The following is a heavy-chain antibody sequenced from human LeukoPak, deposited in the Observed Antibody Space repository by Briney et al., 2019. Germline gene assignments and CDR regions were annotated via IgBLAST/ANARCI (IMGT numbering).Heavy chain of an antibody. V-gene: IGHV4-59*01. D-gene: IGHD3-22*01. CDR3: ARELYYYDSSGYYYDAVFDY. Sequence: SETLSLTCTVSGGSISSYYWSWIRQPPGKGLEWIGYIYYSGSTNYNPSLKSRVTISVDTSKNQFSLKLSSVTAADTAVYYCARELYYYDSSGYYYDAVFDYWGQGTLVTVSS. CDR2: IYYSGST. CDR1: GGSISSYY. J-gene: IGHJ4*02.